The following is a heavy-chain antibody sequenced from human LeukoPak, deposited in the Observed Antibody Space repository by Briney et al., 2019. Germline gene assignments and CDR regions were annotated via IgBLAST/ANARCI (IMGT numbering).Heavy chain of an antibody. Sequence: GGSLRLSCAAPGFIFSSYSMNWVRQAPGKGLEWVSSISSSSSYIDYADSVKGRFTISRDNAKNSLYLQMNSLRVEDTAVYYCAREYGGFDYWGQGTLVTVSS. CDR3: AREYGGFDY. D-gene: IGHD4-23*01. J-gene: IGHJ4*02. CDR1: GFIFSSYS. V-gene: IGHV3-21*01. CDR2: ISSSSSYI.